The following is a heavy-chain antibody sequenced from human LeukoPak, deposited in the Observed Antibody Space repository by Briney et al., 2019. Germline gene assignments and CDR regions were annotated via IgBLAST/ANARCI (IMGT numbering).Heavy chain of an antibody. D-gene: IGHD5-12*01. CDR1: GGSISTYY. V-gene: IGHV4-4*07. Sequence: PSETLSLTCTVSGGSISTYYWNWIRQPAGKGLEWIGHIYNSGNTNYNPSLKGRGTISVDRSRNMFSLKLSSVTAADTAVCYCARDYIVETGVVAFDIWGQGTVVTVSS. CDR3: ARDYIVETGVVAFDI. CDR2: IYNSGNT. J-gene: IGHJ3*02.